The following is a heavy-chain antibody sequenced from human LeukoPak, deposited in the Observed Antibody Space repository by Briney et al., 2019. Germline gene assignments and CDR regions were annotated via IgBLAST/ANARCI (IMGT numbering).Heavy chain of an antibody. CDR3: AKSGGVSRSVIFDF. Sequence: GGSLRLSCAASGFTISSYAMSWVRQAPGKGLEWVSAINGSGGSTYYADSVKGRFTISRDDSKNMQYLQMNSPRAEDTAVYCCAKSGGVSRSVIFDFWGQGTLVTVSS. V-gene: IGHV3-23*01. D-gene: IGHD3-16*01. CDR1: GFTISSYA. J-gene: IGHJ4*02. CDR2: INGSGGST.